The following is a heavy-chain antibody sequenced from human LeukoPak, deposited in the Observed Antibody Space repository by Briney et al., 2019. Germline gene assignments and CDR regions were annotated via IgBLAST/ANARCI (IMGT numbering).Heavy chain of an antibody. CDR1: GGAISSYY. J-gene: IGHJ4*02. V-gene: IGHV4-4*07. Sequence: SETLSLTCTVSGGAISSYYWSWIRQPAGKGLEWIGRIYTSGSTNYNPSLKSRVTMSLDTSKNQFSLKLSSVTAADTAVYYCARSETYYYDSPLDYWGQGTLVTVSP. D-gene: IGHD3-22*01. CDR3: ARSETYYYDSPLDY. CDR2: IYTSGST.